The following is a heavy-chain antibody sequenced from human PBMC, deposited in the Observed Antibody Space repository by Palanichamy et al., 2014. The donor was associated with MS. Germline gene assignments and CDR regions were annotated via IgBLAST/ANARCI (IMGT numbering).Heavy chain of an antibody. CDR3: VRDTSTSVDF. Sequence: QVQLQESGPGLVKPSETLSLTCTVSGGSISSYFWSWIRQPAGKELEWVGRISASGITNYNPSLRSRVTMSLDTSKNHFSLRLSSVTAADTALYYCVRDTSTSVDFWGQGTLVTVSS. CDR2: ISASGIT. J-gene: IGHJ4*02. D-gene: IGHD5-12*01. CDR1: GGSISSYF. V-gene: IGHV4-4*07.